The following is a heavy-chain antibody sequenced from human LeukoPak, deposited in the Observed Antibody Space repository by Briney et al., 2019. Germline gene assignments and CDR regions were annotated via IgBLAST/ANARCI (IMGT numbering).Heavy chain of an antibody. CDR1: GGSIRSTKW. Sequence: PSGTLSLTCAVSGGSIRSTKWWGWVRQPPGKGLEWSGEIYHSGYTNYNPSLQTRVTISEDKSSNQYSLELKAVRAEDRAIYCCAGPPFNSGGYTCDVWGQGTRVCVS. V-gene: IGHV4-4*01. CDR3: AGPPFNSGGYTCDV. CDR2: IYHSGYT. D-gene: IGHD5-12*01. J-gene: IGHJ3*01.